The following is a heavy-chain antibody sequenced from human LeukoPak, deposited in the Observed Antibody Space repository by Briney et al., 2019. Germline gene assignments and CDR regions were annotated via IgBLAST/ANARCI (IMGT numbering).Heavy chain of an antibody. CDR2: K. Sequence: KYSADSAKGRFTISRDNSNKTRYVQMNSLKADDTAVYYCAKDASYYESSDYVDAFDMWGQGTMVTVSS. V-gene: IGHV3-30-3*02. J-gene: IGHJ3*02. D-gene: IGHD3-22*01. CDR3: AKDASYYESSDYVDAFDM.